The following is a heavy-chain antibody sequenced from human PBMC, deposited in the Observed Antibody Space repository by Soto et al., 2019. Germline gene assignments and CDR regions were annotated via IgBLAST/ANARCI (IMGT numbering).Heavy chain of an antibody. CDR1: GGSFSDYY. J-gene: IGHJ4*02. D-gene: IGHD1-26*01. CDR2: INHSGST. CDR3: ARVGGSYYRPIFDY. V-gene: IGHV4-34*09. Sequence: SETLSLTCAVYGGSFSDYYWNWIRQPPGKGLEWIGEINHSGSTNYNPSLKSRVTISVDTSKNQFSLKLSSVTAADTAVYYCARVGGSYYRPIFDYWGQGTLVTVSS.